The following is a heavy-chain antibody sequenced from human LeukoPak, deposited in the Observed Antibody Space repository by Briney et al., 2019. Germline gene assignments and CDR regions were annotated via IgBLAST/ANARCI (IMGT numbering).Heavy chain of an antibody. D-gene: IGHD2-2*01. J-gene: IGHJ4*02. Sequence: GGSLRLSCAASGFTVSDNYMNWVRQAPGKGLEWVSVIYSGGSAYYADSVKGRFTISRDNSKNMLYLQMNSLRAEDTAVYYCAREQWGYCRSSSCYYFDYWGQGTLVTVSS. V-gene: IGHV3-66*01. CDR3: AREQWGYCRSSSCYYFDY. CDR1: GFTVSDNY. CDR2: IYSGGSA.